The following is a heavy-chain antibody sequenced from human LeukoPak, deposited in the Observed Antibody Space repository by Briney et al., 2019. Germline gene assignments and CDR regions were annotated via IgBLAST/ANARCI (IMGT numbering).Heavy chain of an antibody. D-gene: IGHD3-22*01. Sequence: GRSLRLSCAASGFTLDDYAMHWVRQAPGKGLEWVSGISWNSVNIGYADSVKGRFTISRDNAKNSLYLQMNSLRAEVMALYYCAKGTMIVVAVGDYFDYWGQGTLVTVSS. CDR3: AKGTMIVVAVGDYFDY. CDR2: ISWNSVNI. V-gene: IGHV3-9*03. CDR1: GFTLDDYA. J-gene: IGHJ4*02.